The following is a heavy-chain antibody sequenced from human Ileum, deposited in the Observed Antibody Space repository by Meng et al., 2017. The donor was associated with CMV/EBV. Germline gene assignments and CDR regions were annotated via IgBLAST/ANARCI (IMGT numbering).Heavy chain of an antibody. J-gene: IGHJ4*02. Sequence: VSGGSISSSEWWSWVRQPPGKGLEWIGEIYHNGETHYNPSLESRVTISVDKSKKQFSLKLSSVNAADTAVYYCVRVRFSGYGALDYWGQGTLVTVSS. CDR3: VRVRFSGYGALDY. V-gene: IGHV4-4*02. CDR2: IYHNGET. D-gene: IGHD3-22*01. CDR1: GGSISSSEW.